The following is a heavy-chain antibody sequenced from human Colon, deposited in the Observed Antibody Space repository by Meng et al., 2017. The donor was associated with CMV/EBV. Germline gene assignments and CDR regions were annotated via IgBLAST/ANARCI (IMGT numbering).Heavy chain of an antibody. CDR3: AKVADYADFVMEY. D-gene: IGHD4-17*01. CDR2: IRNDRSYE. Sequence: QVELVESGGGVVQPGGSLRLSCAASGFTFSSYGMHWVRQAPGKGLEWVTFIRNDRSYEYYADSVQGRFTVSRDNSKNTMYLQMNSLGGDDTAVYYCAKVADYADFVMEYWGQGTLVTVSS. CDR1: GFTFSSYG. V-gene: IGHV3-30*02. J-gene: IGHJ4*02.